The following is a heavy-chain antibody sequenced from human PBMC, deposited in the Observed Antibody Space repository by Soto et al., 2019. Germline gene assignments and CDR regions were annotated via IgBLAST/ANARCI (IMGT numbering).Heavy chain of an antibody. CDR1: GFTFNNYA. CDR3: AKGRGGSGSLTPRVDF. CDR2: ISGGGDTT. V-gene: IGHV3-23*01. J-gene: IGHJ4*02. Sequence: EVQLLESGGGLVQPGGSLRLSCAASGFTFNNYAMTWVRQPPGKGLEWASAISGGGDTTSYADSVKGRFTVSRDGSKNTLYLQMSSLRAEDTALYYCAKGRGGSGSLTPRVDFWGQGTLVTVSS. D-gene: IGHD3-10*01.